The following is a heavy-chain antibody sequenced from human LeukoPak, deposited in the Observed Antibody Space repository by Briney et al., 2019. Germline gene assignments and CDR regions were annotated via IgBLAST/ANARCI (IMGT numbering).Heavy chain of an antibody. J-gene: IGHJ3*02. CDR2: IYYSGSI. Sequence: SETLSLTCAVSGYSISSSNYWGWIRPPPGKGLEWIGHIYYSGSIYYNPSLKSRVTMSVDTSKNQFSLKLSSVTAVDTAVYYCARKATTGPTKAAFDIWGQGTMVTVSS. V-gene: IGHV4-28*05. D-gene: IGHD4-17*01. CDR1: GYSISSSNY. CDR3: ARKATTGPTKAAFDI.